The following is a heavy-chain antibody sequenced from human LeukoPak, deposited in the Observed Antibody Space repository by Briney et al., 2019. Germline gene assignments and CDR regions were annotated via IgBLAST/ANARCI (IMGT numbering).Heavy chain of an antibody. J-gene: IGHJ6*04. CDR1: GGTFSSYA. CDR3: ARGYNWNHAHDYYHRMDV. Sequence: ASVKVSCKASGGTFSSYAISWVRQAPGQGLEWTGGIIPIFGTANYAQKFQGRVTITADKSTSTAYMELSSLRSEDTAVYYCARGYNWNHAHDYYHRMDVLGKGTTVNVSS. CDR2: IIPIFGTA. V-gene: IGHV1-69*06. D-gene: IGHD1-1*01.